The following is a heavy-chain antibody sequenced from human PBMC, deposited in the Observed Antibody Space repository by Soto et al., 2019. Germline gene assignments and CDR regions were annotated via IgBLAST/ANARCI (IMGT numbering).Heavy chain of an antibody. CDR2: ISAYNGNT. CDR3: AREEYYGSGSHLVVNYYYYGMDV. V-gene: IGHV1-18*04. D-gene: IGHD3-10*01. Sequence: ASVKVSCKASGYTFTSYGISWVRQAPGQGLEGMGWISAYNGNTNYAQKLQGRVTMTTDTSPGTAYMELRSLRSDDTAVYYCAREEYYGSGSHLVVNYYYYGMDVWGQGTTVTVSS. CDR1: GYTFTSYG. J-gene: IGHJ6*02.